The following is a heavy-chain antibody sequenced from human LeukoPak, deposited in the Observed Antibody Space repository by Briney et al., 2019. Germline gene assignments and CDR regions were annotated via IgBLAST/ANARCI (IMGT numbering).Heavy chain of an antibody. V-gene: IGHV3-21*01. J-gene: IGHJ4*02. CDR1: EFTCSSYS. CDR2: ISSSSSYI. D-gene: IGHD6-6*01. Sequence: GSLRLSCAASEFTCSSYSMHWVCQAPGKGLEWVSSISSSSSYIYYADSVKGRFTISRDNAKNSLYLQMNSLRAEDTAVYYCARDLPVEYSSSQYFDYWGQGALVTVSS. CDR3: ARDLPVEYSSSQYFDY.